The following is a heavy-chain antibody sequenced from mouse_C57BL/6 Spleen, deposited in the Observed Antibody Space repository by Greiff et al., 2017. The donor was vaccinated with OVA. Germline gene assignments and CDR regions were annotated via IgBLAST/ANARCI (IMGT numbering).Heavy chain of an antibody. J-gene: IGHJ2*01. CDR3: ARAGYDYDGRKKTYYFDY. V-gene: IGHV2-2*01. CDR1: GFSLTSYG. Sequence: VKVVESGPGLVQPSQSLSITCTVSGFSLTSYGVHWVRQSPGKGLEWLGVIWSGGSTDYNAAFISRLSISKDNSKSQVFFKMNSLQADDTAIYYCARAGYDYDGRKKTYYFDYWGQGTTLTVSS. CDR2: IWSGGST. D-gene: IGHD2-4*01.